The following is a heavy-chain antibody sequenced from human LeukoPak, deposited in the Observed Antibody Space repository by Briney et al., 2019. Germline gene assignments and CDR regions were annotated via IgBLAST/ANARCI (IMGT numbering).Heavy chain of an antibody. CDR2: ISYDGSNK. CDR1: GFTFSSYG. CDR3: AKDRGDYSHGVVDY. V-gene: IGHV3-30*18. Sequence: PGGSLRLSCAASGFTFSSYGMHWVRQAPGKGLEWVAVISYDGSNKYYADSVKGRFTISRDNSKNTLYLQMNSLRAEDTAVYYCAKDRGDYSHGVVDYWGQGTLVTVCS. J-gene: IGHJ4*02. D-gene: IGHD4-17*01.